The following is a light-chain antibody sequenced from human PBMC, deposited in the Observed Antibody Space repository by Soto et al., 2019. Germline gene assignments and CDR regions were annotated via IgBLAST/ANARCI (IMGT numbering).Light chain of an antibody. V-gene: IGKV3-11*01. CDR1: QSVSSY. CDR3: QQRSNWPRGT. J-gene: IGKJ2*02. Sequence: EIVLTQSPATLSLSPGERATLSCRASQSVSSYLAWYQQKPGQAPRLLIHDASNRATGIPARFSASGSGTDFTLTITSLEPEDSAVYYCQQRSNWPRGTFGQGTWLEIK. CDR2: DAS.